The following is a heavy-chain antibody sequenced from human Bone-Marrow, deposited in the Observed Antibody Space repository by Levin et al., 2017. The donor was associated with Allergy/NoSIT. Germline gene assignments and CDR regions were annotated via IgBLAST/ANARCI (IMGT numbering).Heavy chain of an antibody. Sequence: SVKVSCKASGGTISNYDISWVRQAPGQGLEWMGGIIPTFDTPNYAQKFQGRATITADDSTSTAYLEMSSLSSEDTAVYYCAGGEYSYYYYALDVWGQGTTVTVSS. CDR3: AGGEYSYYYYALDV. CDR2: IIPTFDTP. J-gene: IGHJ6*02. V-gene: IGHV1-69*13. CDR1: GGTISNYD. D-gene: IGHD2/OR15-2a*01.